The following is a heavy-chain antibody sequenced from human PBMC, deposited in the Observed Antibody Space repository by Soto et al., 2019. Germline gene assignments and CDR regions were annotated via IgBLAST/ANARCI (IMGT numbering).Heavy chain of an antibody. CDR3: ARGNPFNYAGFDV. J-gene: IGHJ6*02. Sequence: QAHLEQSGAELKRPGASVKVSCKASGYTFSDFDINWLRQASGQGPEWLGWMNAKSGDTFFPQRFQGKFNMTWDTSLSTAYVEVGSLTSDDTAIYYWARGNPFNYAGFDVCGQGTTVAVSS. CDR2: MNAKSGDT. V-gene: IGHV1-8*01. D-gene: IGHD3-16*01. CDR1: GYTFSDFD.